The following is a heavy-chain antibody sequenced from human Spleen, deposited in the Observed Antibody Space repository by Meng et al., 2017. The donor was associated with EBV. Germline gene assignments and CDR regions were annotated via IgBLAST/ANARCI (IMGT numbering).Heavy chain of an antibody. V-gene: IGHV4-39*01. D-gene: IGHD2-2*01. CDR2: IYYSGST. CDR1: GGSISSSNYY. CDR3: ARQGKIVVVPAASFDD. J-gene: IGHJ4*02. Sequence: QVSGPGLGKASELLFLTCSVLGGSISSSNYYWGWIRQPPGKGLEWIGSIYYSGSTYYNPSLKSRVTISVDTSKNQFSLKLRSVTAADTAVYYCARQGKIVVVPAASFDDWGQGTLVTVSS.